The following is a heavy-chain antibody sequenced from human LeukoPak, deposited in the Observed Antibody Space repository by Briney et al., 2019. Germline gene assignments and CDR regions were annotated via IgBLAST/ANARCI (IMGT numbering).Heavy chain of an antibody. J-gene: IGHJ4*02. CDR3: AKDRIDNTVDQ. CDR2: IYSAGST. Sequence: GGSLRLSCVASGFTVSNSYMSWVRQDPGKGLEWVSVIYSAGSTYYADSVKGRFTISRDISKNTLYLQMNGLRAEDTAMYYCAKDRIDNTVDQWGQGTLVTVSS. V-gene: IGHV3-66*01. CDR1: GFTVSNSY. D-gene: IGHD2-21*01.